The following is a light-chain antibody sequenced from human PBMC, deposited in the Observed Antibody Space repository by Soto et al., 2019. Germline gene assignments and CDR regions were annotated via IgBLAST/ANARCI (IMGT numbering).Light chain of an antibody. CDR3: QQYNSWPLT. CDR1: QSVGSH. Sequence: EIVMTQSPATLSVSPGERATLSCRASQSVGSHLAWYQQRPGQAPRLLIYGAYYRATGIPARFSGSGSGTDFTLTISSLQSEDFAVYYCQQYNSWPLTFGGGTKVEIK. CDR2: GAY. V-gene: IGKV3-15*01. J-gene: IGKJ4*01.